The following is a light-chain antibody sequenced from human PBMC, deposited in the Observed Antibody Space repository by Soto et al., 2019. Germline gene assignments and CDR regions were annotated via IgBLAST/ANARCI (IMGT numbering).Light chain of an antibody. CDR2: END. CDR1: GSNIGNNY. V-gene: IGLV1-51*02. Sequence: QSVLTQPPSVSAAPGQTVTISCSGSGSNIGNNYVSWYQHLPGTAPKLLIYENDKRPSGIPDRFSGSNSGTSATLGITGLQTGDEADYYCGTWDSSLLAKVFGGGTKLTVL. CDR3: GTWDSSLLAKV. J-gene: IGLJ2*01.